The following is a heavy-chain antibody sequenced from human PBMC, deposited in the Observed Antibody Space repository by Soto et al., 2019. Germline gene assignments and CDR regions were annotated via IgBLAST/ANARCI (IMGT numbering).Heavy chain of an antibody. V-gene: IGHV4-4*02. D-gene: IGHD2-2*01. CDR1: GGSISSKKW. CDR2: IYHSGST. CDR3: ARDDHIVVVPTSLGAMDV. Sequence: SETLSLTCAVCGGSISSKKWWSWVRQPPGKGLEWIGEIYHSGSTNYNPSLKSRVTISLDKSKNQFSLKLTSVTAADSAVYYCARDDHIVVVPTSLGAMDVWGQGTTVTV. J-gene: IGHJ6*02.